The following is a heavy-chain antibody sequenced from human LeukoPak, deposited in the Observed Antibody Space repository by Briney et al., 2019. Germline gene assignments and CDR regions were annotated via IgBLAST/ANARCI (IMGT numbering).Heavy chain of an antibody. CDR2: INPNGGGT. J-gene: IGHJ5*02. D-gene: IGHD6-13*01. Sequence: ASVKVSCKASGYTFTGYYMHWVRQAPGQGLEWMGWINPNGGGTNYAQKFQGRVTMTRDTSISTAYMELSRLRSDDTAVYYCARLAAGTRIVLDPWGQGTLVTVSS. CDR3: ARLAAGTRIVLDP. CDR1: GYTFTGYY. V-gene: IGHV1-2*02.